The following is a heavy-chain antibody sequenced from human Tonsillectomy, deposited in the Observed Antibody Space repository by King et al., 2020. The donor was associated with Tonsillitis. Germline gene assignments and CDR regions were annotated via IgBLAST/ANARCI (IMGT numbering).Heavy chain of an antibody. Sequence: VQLVESGGGLVKPGRSLRLSCTASGFTFGDYAVSWFRQAPGKGLECVGFIRSKTYGGTPEYAASVKGRSTISTDDSKTIAYLQMNSLTIEDTAVYYCTRGEMGSGSHNTHYYGMDVWGQGTTVTVSS. D-gene: IGHD3-10*01. J-gene: IGHJ6*02. CDR3: TRGEMGSGSHNTHYYGMDV. V-gene: IGHV3-49*05. CDR2: IRSKTYGGTP. CDR1: GFTFGDYA.